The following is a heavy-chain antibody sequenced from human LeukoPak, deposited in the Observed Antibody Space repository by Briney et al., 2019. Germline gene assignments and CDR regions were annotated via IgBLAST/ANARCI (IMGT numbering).Heavy chain of an antibody. CDR2: INPTGGST. J-gene: IGHJ5*02. CDR3: ARDNSVGDNAWWFDP. V-gene: IGHV1-46*01. Sequence: ASVKVSCKASGYTFTGYYMHWVRQAPGQGLEWMGLINPTGGSTGYAQKFQGRVTMTRDMSTSTDYMELSSLRSEDTAIYYCARDNSVGDNAWWFDPWGQGTLVTVSS. D-gene: IGHD1-26*01. CDR1: GYTFTGYY.